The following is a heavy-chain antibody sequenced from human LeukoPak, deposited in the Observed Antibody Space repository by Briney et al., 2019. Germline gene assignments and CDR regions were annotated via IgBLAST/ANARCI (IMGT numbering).Heavy chain of an antibody. J-gene: IGHJ4*02. Sequence: GGSLRLSCAASGFTVSNNYMSWVRQAPGKGLEWVSVIHSGSTTNYADSVQGRFTISRDNSKTTVYLHMNSLRAEDTAVYYCARDSDSGYGPFASWGQGTLVTVSS. CDR2: IHSGSTT. D-gene: IGHD5-12*01. V-gene: IGHV3-53*01. CDR3: ARDSDSGYGPFAS. CDR1: GFTVSNNY.